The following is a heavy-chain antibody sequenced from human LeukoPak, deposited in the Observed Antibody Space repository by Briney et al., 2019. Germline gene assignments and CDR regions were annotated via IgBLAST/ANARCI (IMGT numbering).Heavy chain of an antibody. CDR3: VQNIPGTIEH. CDR2: IYPTGTT. D-gene: IGHD1-7*01. J-gene: IGHJ1*01. Sequence: SETLSLTCTVSGGSIRSSSHYWGWIRQPPGKGLECVGNIYPTGTTYYNPSLKSRVTISIDTSKSQFSLRLSSVTAADTAVYYCVQNIPGTIEHWGQGTLVTVSS. CDR1: GGSIRSSSHY. V-gene: IGHV4-39*01.